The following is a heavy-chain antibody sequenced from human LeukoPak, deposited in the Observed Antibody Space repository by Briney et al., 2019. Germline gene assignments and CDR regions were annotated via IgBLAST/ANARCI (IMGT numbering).Heavy chain of an antibody. CDR3: ARDPLGYCSGGSCPNDY. D-gene: IGHD2-15*01. Sequence: GGPLRLSCVASGFTFSSYGMSWVRQAPGKGLEWVSTIGGSGARTYYADSVKGRFTISRDNAKNSLYLQMNSLRAEDTALYYCARDPLGYCSGGSCPNDYWGQGTLVTVSS. V-gene: IGHV3-23*01. J-gene: IGHJ4*02. CDR1: GFTFSSYG. CDR2: IGGSGART.